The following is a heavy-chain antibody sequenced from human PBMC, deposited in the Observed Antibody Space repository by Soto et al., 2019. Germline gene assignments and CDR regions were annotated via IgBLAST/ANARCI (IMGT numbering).Heavy chain of an antibody. Sequence: ASVKVSCKASGYTFTSYGIGWVRQAPGQGLEWMGWISAYNGNTNYAQKLQGRVTMTTDTSTSTAYMELRSLRSDDTAVYYCARDGDMVGATTAFDDWGQGTLVTVSS. V-gene: IGHV1-18*01. CDR2: ISAYNGNT. CDR1: GYTFTSYG. J-gene: IGHJ4*02. D-gene: IGHD1-26*01. CDR3: ARDGDMVGATTAFDD.